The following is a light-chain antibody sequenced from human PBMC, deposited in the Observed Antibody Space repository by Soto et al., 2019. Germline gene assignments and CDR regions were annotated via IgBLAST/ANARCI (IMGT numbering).Light chain of an antibody. CDR3: QQYGSSGT. J-gene: IGKJ1*01. CDR2: GAS. V-gene: IGKV3-20*01. Sequence: ENVLTQSPGTLSLSPGERATLSCRASQSLKKTYLAWYHQKPGQAPRLLIYGASRRATGIPDRFSGSGSGTDFTLTISRLEPEDFAVYYCQQYGSSGTFGQGTKVDIK. CDR1: QSLKKTY.